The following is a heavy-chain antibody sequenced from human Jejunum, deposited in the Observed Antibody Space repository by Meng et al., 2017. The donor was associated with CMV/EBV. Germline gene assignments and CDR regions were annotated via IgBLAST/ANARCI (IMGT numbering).Heavy chain of an antibody. D-gene: IGHD5-24*01. J-gene: IGHJ4*02. CDR3: ARDSPLDGYSLLDY. CDR2: IYSSGIT. V-gene: IGHV4-4*07. CDR1: GGSMNSYY. Sequence: VQLKESGPGLVKPSAHLSLTCTVSGGSMNSYYWTWIRQPAGKGLEWIGHIYSSGITNYNPSLKSRVIMSLDTSKNQFSLKLSSVTAADTALYYCARDSPLDGYSLLDYWGQGTLVTVSS.